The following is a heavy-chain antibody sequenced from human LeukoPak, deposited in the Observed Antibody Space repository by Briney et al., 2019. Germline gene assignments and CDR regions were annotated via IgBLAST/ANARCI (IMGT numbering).Heavy chain of an antibody. CDR1: GFTFSSYW. CDR3: AREKLRSGSRTFDY. V-gene: IGHV3-74*01. J-gene: IGHJ4*02. Sequence: SGGSLRLSCAASGFTFSSYWMHWVRQAPGKGLVWVSRLDRDGISTTYADSVKGRFTVSRDNAKTTLYLQMNSLRAEDTAVYYCAREKLRSGSRTFDYWGQGTLVTVSS. D-gene: IGHD1-26*01. CDR2: LDRDGIST.